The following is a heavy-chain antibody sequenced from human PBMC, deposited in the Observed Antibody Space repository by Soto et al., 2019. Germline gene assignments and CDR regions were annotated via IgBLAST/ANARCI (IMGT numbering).Heavy chain of an antibody. J-gene: IGHJ6*02. CDR3: SHMESRVASYGLDV. Sequence: ESGGGLVKPGGSLRLSCAASGFTFSSYRMNWVRQAPGKGLEWLTLIYWDDDKRYSPSLRSRLTITKDTSENRVVLTMTNMDPVDTATYYCSHMESRVASYGLDVWGQGTTVTVSS. CDR1: GFTFSSYR. V-gene: IGHV2-5*08. CDR2: IYWDDDK. D-gene: IGHD3-3*01.